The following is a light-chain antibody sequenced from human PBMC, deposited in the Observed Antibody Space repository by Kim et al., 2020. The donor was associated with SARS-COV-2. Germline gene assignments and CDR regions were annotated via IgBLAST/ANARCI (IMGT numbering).Light chain of an antibody. V-gene: IGKV1-5*03. CDR3: LQYHNGWT. J-gene: IGKJ1*01. CDR1: QSISRW. CDR2: EAS. Sequence: DIRMTQSPSTLSASVGDRVTITCRASQSISRWLAWYQQKAGKAPNLLIFEASTLQTGVPSRFSGSGSGTEFSLTISSLQPDDFATYFCLQYHNGWTFGHGTKVDIK.